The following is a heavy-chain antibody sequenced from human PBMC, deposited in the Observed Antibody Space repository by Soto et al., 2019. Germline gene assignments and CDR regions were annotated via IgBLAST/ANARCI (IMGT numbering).Heavy chain of an antibody. CDR1: GFTFSSHA. V-gene: IGHV3-23*01. D-gene: IGHD6-13*01. CDR3: AKVKTASGSES. CDR2: ISGGGGVT. Sequence: EVQLLESGGGVVQPGGSLRLSCAASGFTFSSHAMNWFRQTPGKGLEWVSLISGGGGVTYYSDSVKGRFTISRDNSKSTLYLQMNSLRAEDTALYYCAKVKTASGSESWGQGTLVTVSS. J-gene: IGHJ5*02.